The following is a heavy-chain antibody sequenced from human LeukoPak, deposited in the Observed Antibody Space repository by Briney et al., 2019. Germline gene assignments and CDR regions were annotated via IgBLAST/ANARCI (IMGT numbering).Heavy chain of an antibody. CDR2: ISGSGGST. V-gene: IGHV3-23*01. Sequence: GGSLRLSCAASGFTFSSYAMSWVRQAPGKGLEWVSGISGSGGSTYYADSVKGRFTISRDNSKNTLYLQMNSLRAEDTAVYYCAKDFNPVGYSYSSFDYWGQGTLVTVSS. D-gene: IGHD5-18*01. CDR3: AKDFNPVGYSYSSFDY. CDR1: GFTFSSYA. J-gene: IGHJ4*02.